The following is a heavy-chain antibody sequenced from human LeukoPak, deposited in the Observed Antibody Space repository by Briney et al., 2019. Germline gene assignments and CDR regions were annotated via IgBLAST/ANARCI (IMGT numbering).Heavy chain of an antibody. D-gene: IGHD5-12*01. CDR2: IYTSGST. CDR3: ARDRSAHDYDKRWFYYYMDV. Sequence: PSETLSLTCTVSGGSISSYYWSWIRQPAGKGLEWIGRIYTSGSTNYNPSLKSRVTMSVDTSKNQFSLKLSSVTAADTAVYYCARDRSAHDYDKRWFYYYMDVWGKGTTVTISS. CDR1: GGSISSYY. V-gene: IGHV4-4*07. J-gene: IGHJ6*03.